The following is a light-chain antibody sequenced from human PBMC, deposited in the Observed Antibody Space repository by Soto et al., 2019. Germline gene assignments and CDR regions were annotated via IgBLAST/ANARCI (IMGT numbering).Light chain of an antibody. CDR2: GAS. CDR3: MQGLQTTPIT. CDR1: QSVYNN. V-gene: IGKV3-15*01. Sequence: EILLTQSPSTLSLSAGESATLYCRASQSVYNNLAPYQQKPGQAPRLPISGASTRATGIPDRFSASGSGTDFTLKISRVEAEDVGLYYCMQGLQTTPITFGQGTRLEI. J-gene: IGKJ5*01.